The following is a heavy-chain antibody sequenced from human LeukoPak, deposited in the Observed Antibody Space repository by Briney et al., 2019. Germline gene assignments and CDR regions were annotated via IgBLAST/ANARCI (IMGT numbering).Heavy chain of an antibody. CDR1: GGSFSSYY. J-gene: IGHJ1*01. V-gene: IGHV4-59*01. D-gene: IGHD1-1*01. CDR3: ACTGTTGIIYAKYFQH. Sequence: SETLSLTCTVSGGSFSSYYWSWIRQPPGKGLEYIGYIYYSGSTNYNPSLESRVTISVDTSKNQFSLKLSSVNAADTAVYYCACTGTTGIIYAKYFQHWGQGTLVTVSS. CDR2: IYYSGST.